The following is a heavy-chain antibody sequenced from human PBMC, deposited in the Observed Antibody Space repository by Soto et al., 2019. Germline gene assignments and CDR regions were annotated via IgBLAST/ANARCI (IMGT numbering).Heavy chain of an antibody. Sequence: GGPRKPSCAASGFTFRGYSLNWVRQAPGKGLEWVSSISSSSSYIYYADSVKGRFTISRDNAKNSLYLQMNSLRAEDTAVYYCARSRAHYYYGMDVWGQGTTVTVSS. CDR3: ARSRAHYYYGMDV. V-gene: IGHV3-21*01. CDR2: ISSSSSYI. CDR1: GFTFRGYS. J-gene: IGHJ6*02.